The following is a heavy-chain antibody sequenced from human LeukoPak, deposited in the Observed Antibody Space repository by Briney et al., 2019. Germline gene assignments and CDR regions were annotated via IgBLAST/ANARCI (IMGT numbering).Heavy chain of an antibody. CDR2: ISAYNGNT. CDR3: ARELLRGRWFDP. CDR1: GYTFTSYY. V-gene: IGHV1-18*04. D-gene: IGHD1-26*01. Sequence: ASVKVSCKASGYTFTSYYMHWVRQAPGQGLEWMGWISAYNGNTNYAQKLQGRVTMTTDTSTSTAYMELRSLRSEDTAVYYCARELLRGRWFDPWGQGTLVTVSS. J-gene: IGHJ5*02.